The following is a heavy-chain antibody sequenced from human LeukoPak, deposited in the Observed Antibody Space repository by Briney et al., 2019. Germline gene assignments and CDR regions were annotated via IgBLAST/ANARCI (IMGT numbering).Heavy chain of an antibody. CDR2: ISGSGGST. CDR3: ASRVGATLGDY. V-gene: IGHV3-23*01. J-gene: IGHJ4*02. Sequence: PGGSLRLSCTASGFTFSSYAMGWVRQAPGKGLEWVSVISGSGGSTYYADSVKGRFTISRENSKNTLSLQMNSLRAEDTAVYYCASRVGATLGDYWGQGTLVTVSS. D-gene: IGHD1-26*01. CDR1: GFTFSSYA.